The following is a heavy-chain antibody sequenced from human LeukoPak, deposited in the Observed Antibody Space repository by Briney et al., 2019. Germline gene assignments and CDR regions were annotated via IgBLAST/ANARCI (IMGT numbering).Heavy chain of an antibody. J-gene: IGHJ6*03. D-gene: IGHD2-2*01. Sequence: GASVKVSCKVSGFTLADLSMHWVRQAPGKGLEWVGGFDRKMATTIYAQRFRGRVTLTEDTSTGTAYMDLSSLSADDTAVYYCATGVFCATTTCPGYQHYYYFMDVWGKGPTVSVSS. CDR2: FDRKMATT. CDR3: ATGVFCATTTCPGYQHYYYFMDV. V-gene: IGHV1-24*01. CDR1: GFTLADLS.